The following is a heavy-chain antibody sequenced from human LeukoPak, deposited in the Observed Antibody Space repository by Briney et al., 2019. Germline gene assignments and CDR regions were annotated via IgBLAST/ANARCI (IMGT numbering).Heavy chain of an antibody. CDR2: ISRSGTI. J-gene: IGHJ4*02. Sequence: GGSLRLSCAASGFTFSSYSMNWVRQAPGKGLEWVSYISRSGTIYYADSVKGRFTISRDNAKNSLFLLMNTLRAEDTAVYYCARRFDSWGQGTLVTVSS. CDR3: ARRFDS. V-gene: IGHV3-48*04. CDR1: GFTFSSYS.